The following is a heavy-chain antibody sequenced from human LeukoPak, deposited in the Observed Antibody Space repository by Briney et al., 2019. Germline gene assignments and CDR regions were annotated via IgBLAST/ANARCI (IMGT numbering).Heavy chain of an antibody. CDR3: ARLPYTVNWYFDL. J-gene: IGHJ2*01. V-gene: IGHV4-59*08. CDR2: IYYSGST. Sequence: SETLSLTCTVSGGSISSYYWSWIRQPPGKGLEWIGYIYYSGSTNYNPSLKSRVTISVDTSKNQFSLKLSSVTAADTAVYYCARLPYTVNWYFDLWGRGTLVTVSS. D-gene: IGHD2-2*02. CDR1: GGSISSYY.